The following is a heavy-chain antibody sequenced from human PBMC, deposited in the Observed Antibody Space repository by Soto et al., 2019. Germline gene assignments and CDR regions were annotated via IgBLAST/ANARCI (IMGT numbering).Heavy chain of an antibody. CDR3: AREIGHYFGMDV. CDR2: ITPCGGST. V-gene: IGHV1-46*01. J-gene: IGHJ6*02. CDR1: GYTFTSYY. Sequence: SLTVSCKASGYTFTSYYMHWVRQAHGQELEWVGIITPCGGSTVHEQKFQRRVTMPRDTTTSTVYMELSSLRAEVTAVYYCAREIGHYFGMDVWGQGTTVTVS. D-gene: IGHD3-22*01.